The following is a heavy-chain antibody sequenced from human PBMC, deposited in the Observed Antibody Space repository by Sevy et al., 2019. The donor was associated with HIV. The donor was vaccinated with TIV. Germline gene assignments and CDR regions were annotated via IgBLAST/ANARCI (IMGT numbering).Heavy chain of an antibody. CDR2: IYTSGST. CDR1: GGSFSSSSYY. J-gene: IGHJ4*02. Sequence: SDTLSLTYTVSGGSFSSSSYYWNWIRQPAGRGLEWIGRIYTSGSTNYNPSLKSRVTMSVDTSKNQFSLKLSSVTAADTAVYYCAGRIAVAAFDYWGQGNLVTVSS. CDR3: AGRIAVAAFDY. V-gene: IGHV4-61*02. D-gene: IGHD6-19*01.